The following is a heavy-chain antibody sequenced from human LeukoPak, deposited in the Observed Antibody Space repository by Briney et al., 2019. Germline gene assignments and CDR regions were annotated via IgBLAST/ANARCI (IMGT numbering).Heavy chain of an antibody. CDR2: ISSSSSYI. J-gene: IGHJ4*02. V-gene: IGHV3-21*01. CDR3: ARRSPKQIAAAGIFDY. CDR1: GFSFSSYS. Sequence: PGGSLRLSCAASGFSFSSYSMNWVRQAPGKGLEWVSSISSSSSYIYYADSVKGRFTISRDNAKNSLYLQMNSLRAEDTAVYYCARRSPKQIAAAGIFDYWGQGTLVTVSS. D-gene: IGHD6-13*01.